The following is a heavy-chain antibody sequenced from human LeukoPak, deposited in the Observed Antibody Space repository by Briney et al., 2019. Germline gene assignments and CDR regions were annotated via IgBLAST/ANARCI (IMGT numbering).Heavy chain of an antibody. D-gene: IGHD6-19*01. CDR2: ISNDGDT. CDR1: GFTFSSYW. J-gene: IGHJ4*02. Sequence: GGSLRLSCAASGFTFSSYWMSWVRQGPGKGLECVSVISNDGDTYYADSVKGRFTISRDTSKNTVSLQMNSLRAEDTAVYYCAGDKTTGGWYEFDYWGQGTLVTVSS. V-gene: IGHV3-53*01. CDR3: AGDKTTGGWYEFDY.